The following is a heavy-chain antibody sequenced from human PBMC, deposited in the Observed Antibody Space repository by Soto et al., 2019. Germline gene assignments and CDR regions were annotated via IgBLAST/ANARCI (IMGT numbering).Heavy chain of an antibody. V-gene: IGHV3-48*02. CDR1: GFTFSSYS. Sequence: EVQLVESGGGLVQPGGSLRLSCAASGFTFSSYSMNWVRQAPGKGLEWVSYISSSSSTIYYADSVKGRFTISRDNAKNSLYLQINSLRDEETAVYYCARDSDPSIAAQEIDYWGLGTLVTVSS. CDR2: ISSSSSTI. CDR3: ARDSDPSIAAQEIDY. D-gene: IGHD6-6*01. J-gene: IGHJ4*02.